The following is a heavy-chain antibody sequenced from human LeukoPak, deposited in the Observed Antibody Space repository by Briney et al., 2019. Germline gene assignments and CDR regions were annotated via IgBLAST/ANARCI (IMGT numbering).Heavy chain of an antibody. J-gene: IGHJ4*02. CDR1: GGSFSGYY. CDR2: INHSGST. D-gene: IGHD5-18*01. CDR3: ARAGLWLSRGATFVDY. Sequence: SETLSLTCAVYGGSFSGYYWSWIRQPPGKGLEWIGEINHSGSTNYNPSLKSRVTISVDTSKNQFSPKLSSVTAADTAVYYCARAGLWLSRGATFVDYWGQGTLVTVSS. V-gene: IGHV4-34*01.